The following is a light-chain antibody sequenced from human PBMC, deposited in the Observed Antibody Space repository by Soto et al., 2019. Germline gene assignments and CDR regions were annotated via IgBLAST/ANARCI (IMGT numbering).Light chain of an antibody. CDR3: AVWDDSLSGVV. J-gene: IGLJ2*01. V-gene: IGLV1-47*02. CDR1: TSNVGSNL. Sequence: QSVLAQPPSASGTPGQRVTISCSGSTSNVGSNLASWYQQLPGSAPKLLIYNDYERPSGVPDRFSGSKSGTSASLGISGLRSEDEADYFCAVWDDSLSGVVFGGWTKLTVL. CDR2: NDY.